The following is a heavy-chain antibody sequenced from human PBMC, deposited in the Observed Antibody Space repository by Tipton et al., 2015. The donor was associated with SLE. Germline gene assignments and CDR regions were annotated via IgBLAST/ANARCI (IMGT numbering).Heavy chain of an antibody. CDR2: IYYSGST. J-gene: IGHJ1*01. CDR3: ARDNCGGDCYRYFQH. D-gene: IGHD2-21*01. V-gene: IGHV4-39*07. Sequence: TLSLTCTVSGGSISSSSYYWGWIRQPPGKGLEWIGSIYYSGSTYYNPSLKSRVTISVDTSKNQFSLKLSSVTAADTAVYYCARDNCGGDCYRYFQHWGQGTLDTVSS. CDR1: GGSISSSSYY.